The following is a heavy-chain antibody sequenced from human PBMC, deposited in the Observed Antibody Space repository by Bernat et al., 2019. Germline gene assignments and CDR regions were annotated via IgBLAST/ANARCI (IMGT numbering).Heavy chain of an antibody. CDR1: GFTFTSYG. CDR3: VKDMNFYASGSFDY. V-gene: IGHV3-23*01. D-gene: IGHD3-10*01. CDR2: IRGFGTGT. J-gene: IGHJ4*02. Sequence: EVQLLESGGDLVQPGGSLRLSCAASGFTFTSYGMNWVRQAPGKGLEWVSGIRGFGTGTYYADSVKGRFSISRDNSKNTVSLQMNTLGVEDTAIYCCVKDMNFYASGSFDYWGQGTLVTVSS.